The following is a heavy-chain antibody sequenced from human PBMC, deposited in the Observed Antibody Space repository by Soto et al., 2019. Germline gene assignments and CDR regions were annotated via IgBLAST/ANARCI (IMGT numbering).Heavy chain of an antibody. CDR2: VSSNGGST. J-gene: IGHJ4*02. D-gene: IGHD4-17*01. Sequence: EVQLVESGGGLVQPGGSLRLSCAASGFTFSSYAMHWVRQAPGKGLEYVSAVSSNGGSTYHANSVKGRFTISRDNSENKLYLQMGSLRAEDMAVYYCARSTVTTSPLDYWGQGTLVTVSS. V-gene: IGHV3-64*01. CDR1: GFTFSSYA. CDR3: ARSTVTTSPLDY.